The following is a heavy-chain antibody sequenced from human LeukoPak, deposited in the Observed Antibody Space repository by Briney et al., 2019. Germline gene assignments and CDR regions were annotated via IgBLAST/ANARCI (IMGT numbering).Heavy chain of an antibody. D-gene: IGHD6-13*01. Sequence: SVKVSCKASGGTFSSYTISWVRQAPGRGLEWMGRIIPILGIANYAQKFQGRVTITADKSTSTAYMELSSLRSEDTAVYYCASLIAAAGTGWFDPWGQGTLVTVSS. CDR1: GGTFSSYT. V-gene: IGHV1-69*02. J-gene: IGHJ5*02. CDR2: IIPILGIA. CDR3: ASLIAAAGTGWFDP.